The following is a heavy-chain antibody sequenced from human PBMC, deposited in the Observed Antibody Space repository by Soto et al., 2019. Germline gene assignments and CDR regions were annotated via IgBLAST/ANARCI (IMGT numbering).Heavy chain of an antibody. D-gene: IGHD3-3*01. CDR1: GGSFSGYY. J-gene: IGHJ5*02. Sequence: NPSETLSLTCAVYGGSFSGYYWSWIRQPPGKGLEWIGEINHSGSTNYNPSLKSRVTISVDTSKNQFSLKLSSVTAADTAVYYCARGLMTYYDFWSGYYHRWFDPWGQGTLVTVSS. V-gene: IGHV4-34*01. CDR2: INHSGST. CDR3: ARGLMTYYDFWSGYYHRWFDP.